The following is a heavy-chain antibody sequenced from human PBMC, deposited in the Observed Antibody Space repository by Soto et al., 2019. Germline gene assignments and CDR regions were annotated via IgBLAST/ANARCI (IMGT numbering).Heavy chain of an antibody. CDR2: VSSSDSSI. D-gene: IGHD1-7*01. V-gene: IGHV3-48*02. CDR1: GFTFSNYG. J-gene: IGHJ3*02. CDR3: ARDPGTTFGAFDI. Sequence: EVQLVESGGGLVQPGGSLRLSCAASGFTFSNYGMNWVRQAPGKGLEWVSCVSSSDSSIYYADSVGGRFTISRDNAKNSRYLQMNSLRDEDTAVYYCARDPGTTFGAFDIWGQGTLVTVSS.